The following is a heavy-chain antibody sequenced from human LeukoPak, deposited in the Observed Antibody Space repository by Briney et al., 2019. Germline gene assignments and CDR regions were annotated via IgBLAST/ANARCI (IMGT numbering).Heavy chain of an antibody. V-gene: IGHV4-34*01. CDR3: ARVCSGSSSWYGGFDY. CDR1: GGSFSGYY. CDR2: INHSGST. Sequence: SETLSLTCAVYGGSFSGYYCSWIRQPPGKGLEWIGEINHSGSTNYNPSLKSRVTISVDTSKNQFSLKLSSVTAADTAVYYCARVCSGSSSWYGGFDYWGQGTLVTVSS. J-gene: IGHJ4*02. D-gene: IGHD6-13*01.